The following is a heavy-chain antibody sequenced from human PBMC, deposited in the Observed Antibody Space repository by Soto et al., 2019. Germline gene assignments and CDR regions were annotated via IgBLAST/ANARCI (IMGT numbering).Heavy chain of an antibody. V-gene: IGHV1-18*01. CDR3: ARGGTPVGY. CDR1: GYTFTNFG. CDR2: INAYNGNT. D-gene: IGHD3-16*01. J-gene: IGHJ4*02. Sequence: QVQLVQSGAEVKKPGASVKVSCKASGYTFTNFGISWVRQAPGQGLEWMGWINAYNGNTNYAQNFQGRVNLTTGTATSTAYMEMRCLRSHGTVVYYCARGGTPVGYWGQGTL.